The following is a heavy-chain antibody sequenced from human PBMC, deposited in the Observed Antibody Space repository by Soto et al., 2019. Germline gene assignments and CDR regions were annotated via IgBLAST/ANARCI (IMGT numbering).Heavy chain of an antibody. CDR3: LRRGLIHRYRDV. Sequence: EVQLVQSGGGLVQPGGSLRLSCAASEFTFSNYWMHWVRQAPGKGVVLVSRINRDGSGSNYADSAEGRVTISSDNARNDSHLPRKPLRAAETAVDSWLRRGLIHRYRDVWGKGTAVTVAS. J-gene: IGHJ6*03. V-gene: IGHV3-74*01. CDR1: EFTFSNYW. CDR2: INRDGSGS. D-gene: IGHD5-18*01.